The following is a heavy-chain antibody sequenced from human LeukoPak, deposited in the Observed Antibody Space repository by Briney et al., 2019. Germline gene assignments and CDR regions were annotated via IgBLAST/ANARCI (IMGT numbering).Heavy chain of an antibody. V-gene: IGHV3-23*01. Sequence: PGGSLRLSCAASGFTFRSCAMSRVRQAPGKGLEWVSAIRGSGGDSTYYADSVKGRFTISRDNSKNTLYLQMNSLRAEDTAVYYCAKNYGDFVNWFDPWGQGTLVTVSS. CDR1: GFTFRSCA. CDR3: AKNYGDFVNWFDP. CDR2: IRGSGGDST. J-gene: IGHJ5*02. D-gene: IGHD4-17*01.